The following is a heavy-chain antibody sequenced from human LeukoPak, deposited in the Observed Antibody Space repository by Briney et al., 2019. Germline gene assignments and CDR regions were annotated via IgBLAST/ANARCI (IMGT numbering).Heavy chain of an antibody. CDR1: Y. CDR2: INPNSGGT. J-gene: IGHJ4*02. Sequence: YMXWVRQAPGQGLEWXGRINPNSGGTNYAKKFKGRVTMPRHTSISTAYMELSRLRSDDTAVYYCARGRSSWYDLDYWGQGTLVTVSS. CDR3: ARGRSSWYDLDY. D-gene: IGHD6-13*01. V-gene: IGHV1-2*06.